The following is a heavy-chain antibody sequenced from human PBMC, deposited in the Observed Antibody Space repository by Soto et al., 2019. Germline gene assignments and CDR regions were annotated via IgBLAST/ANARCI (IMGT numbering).Heavy chain of an antibody. Sequence: GESLKISCKGSGYSFTSYWIGWVRQMPGKGLEWMGIIYPGDSDTRYSPSFQGQVTISADKSISTAYLQWSSLKASDTAMYYCARRRYCSGGSCYLPPYYYYYGMDVWGQGTTVTVSS. CDR3: ARRRYCSGGSCYLPPYYYYYGMDV. D-gene: IGHD2-15*01. CDR2: IYPGDSDT. CDR1: GYSFTSYW. V-gene: IGHV5-51*01. J-gene: IGHJ6*02.